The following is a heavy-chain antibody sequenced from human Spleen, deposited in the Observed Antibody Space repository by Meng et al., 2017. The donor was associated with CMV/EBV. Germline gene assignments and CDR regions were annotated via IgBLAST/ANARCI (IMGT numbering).Heavy chain of an antibody. CDR1: GYTFTSYG. V-gene: IGHV1-69*05. D-gene: IGHD1-7*01. CDR3: ARGERHNWNLLLS. J-gene: IGHJ4*02. CDR2: IIPIFGTA. Sequence: SVKVSCKASGYTFTSYGISWVRQAPGQGLEWMGGIIPIFGTANYAQKFQGRVTITTDESTSTAYMELSSLRSEDTAVYYCARGERHNWNLLLSWGQGTLVTVSS.